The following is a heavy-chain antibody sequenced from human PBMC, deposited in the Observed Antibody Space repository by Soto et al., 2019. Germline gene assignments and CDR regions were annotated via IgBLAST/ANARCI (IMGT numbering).Heavy chain of an antibody. CDR3: ARQGFGPLHGLVDV. CDR1: GGSISSYY. Sequence: QVQLQESGPGLVKPSETLSLSCTVSGGSISSYYWSWFRQSPGKRMEWIGYVHNSWGSSYNPSRQSRVAISLDTSKSQFSLKVTSVTATDTAVYYCARQGFGPLHGLVDVWGQGTTVTVSS. J-gene: IGHJ6*02. CDR2: VHNSWGS. V-gene: IGHV4-59*08. D-gene: IGHD3-10*01.